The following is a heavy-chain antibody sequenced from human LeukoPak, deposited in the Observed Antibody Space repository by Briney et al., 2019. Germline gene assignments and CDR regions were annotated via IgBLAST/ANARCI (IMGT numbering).Heavy chain of an antibody. CDR2: INHRGST. Sequence: SETLSLTCTVSGASISSYYWSWIRQPPGKGLEWIGEINHRGSTNYNPSLKSRVTISVDTSKNQFSLKLSSVTAADTAVYYCARPRYLAAAPFDYWGQGTLVTVSS. CDR3: ARPRYLAAAPFDY. J-gene: IGHJ4*02. D-gene: IGHD6-13*01. CDR1: GASISSYY. V-gene: IGHV4-34*01.